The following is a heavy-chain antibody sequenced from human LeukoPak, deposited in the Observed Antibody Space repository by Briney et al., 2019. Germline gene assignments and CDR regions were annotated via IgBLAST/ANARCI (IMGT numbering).Heavy chain of an antibody. D-gene: IGHD5-12*01. CDR2: MNPKSGIP. Sequence: ASVKVSCKAFRYTFTSYEINWVRQATGQGLECMGWMNPKSGIPGYAQKFQGRVTMPRNTSISTAYMERSSLRSQDPAVYYCARSAKGRRGYSGYAIYWGQGTLVTVSS. CDR3: ARSAKGRRGYSGYAIY. J-gene: IGHJ4*02. V-gene: IGHV1-8*01. CDR1: RYTFTSYE.